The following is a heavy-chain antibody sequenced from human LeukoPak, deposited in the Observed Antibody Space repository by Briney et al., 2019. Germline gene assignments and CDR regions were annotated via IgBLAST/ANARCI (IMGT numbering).Heavy chain of an antibody. CDR3: ARHSGLRGASFDS. Sequence: SETLSLTCTVSGGSISSVRYYWGWIRQPPGKGLEWIGSTYNTGSTFYDPSLKSRLTISVDTSRNQFSLKLTSVTAAGTAVYYCARHSGLRGASFDSWGQGTLVTVSS. J-gene: IGHJ4*02. D-gene: IGHD5-12*01. CDR2: TYNTGST. CDR1: GGSISSVRYY. V-gene: IGHV4-39*01.